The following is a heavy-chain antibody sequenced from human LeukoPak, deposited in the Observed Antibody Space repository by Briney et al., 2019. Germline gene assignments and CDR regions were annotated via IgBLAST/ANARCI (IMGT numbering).Heavy chain of an antibody. Sequence: SVKVSCKASGGTFSSYAISWVRQAPGQGLEWMGRIIPILGIANYAQKFQGRVTITADKSTSTAYMELSSLRSEDTAVYYCARDPVSPDGYNSYYYYGMDVWGQGTTVTVSS. CDR2: IIPILGIA. J-gene: IGHJ6*02. D-gene: IGHD5-24*01. V-gene: IGHV1-69*04. CDR3: ARDPVSPDGYNSYYYYGMDV. CDR1: GGTFSSYA.